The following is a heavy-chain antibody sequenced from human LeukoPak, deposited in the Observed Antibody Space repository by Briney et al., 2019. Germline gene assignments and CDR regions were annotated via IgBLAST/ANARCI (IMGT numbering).Heavy chain of an antibody. D-gene: IGHD6-13*01. CDR3: ARQEGSSWYRRYFQH. J-gene: IGHJ1*01. CDR2: IYYSGST. Sequence: SETLSLTCTVSGGSISSSSYYWGWIRQPPGKGLEWIGSIYYSGSTYYNSSLKSRVTISVDTSKNQFSLKLSSVTAADTAVYYCARQEGSSWYRRYFQHWGQGTLVTVSS. CDR1: GGSISSSSYY. V-gene: IGHV4-39*01.